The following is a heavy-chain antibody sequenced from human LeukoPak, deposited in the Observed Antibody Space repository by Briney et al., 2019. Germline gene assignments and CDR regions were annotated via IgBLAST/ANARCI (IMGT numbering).Heavy chain of an antibody. J-gene: IGHJ5*02. CDR2: IYSSGNT. Sequence: SGTLSLTCTVSGGSISSYYWSWIRQPPGKGLEWIGYIYSSGNTNYNPSLKSRVTISVDTSKNQFSLKLSSVTAADTAVYYCARHREVSGDYFWFDPWGQGTLVTVSS. CDR1: GGSISSYY. D-gene: IGHD4-17*01. V-gene: IGHV4-59*08. CDR3: ARHREVSGDYFWFDP.